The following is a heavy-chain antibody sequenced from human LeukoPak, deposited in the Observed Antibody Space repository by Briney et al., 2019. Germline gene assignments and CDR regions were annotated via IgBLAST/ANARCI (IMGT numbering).Heavy chain of an antibody. CDR1: GGSISSYY. CDR2: IYYSGST. CDR3: ARVSHYDFWSGRYYFDY. D-gene: IGHD3-3*01. V-gene: IGHV4-59*12. Sequence: SETLSLTCTVSGGSISSYYWSWIRQPPGKGLEWIGYIYYSGSTNYNPSLKSRVTISVDTSKNQFSLKLSSVTAADTAVYYCARVSHYDFWSGRYYFDYWGQGTLVTVSS. J-gene: IGHJ4*02.